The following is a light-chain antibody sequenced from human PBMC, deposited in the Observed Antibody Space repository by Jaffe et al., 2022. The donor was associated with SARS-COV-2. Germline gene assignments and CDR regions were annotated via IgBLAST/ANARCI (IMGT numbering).Light chain of an antibody. CDR2: GAS. CDR1: LSIDSN. J-gene: IGKJ4*01. CDR3: QQYNNWPLT. V-gene: IGKV3-15*01. Sequence: EIVMTQSPATLSVSLGESATLSCRASLSIDSNLAWYQHKPGQAPRLLIYGASSRATGIPARISGSGSGTEFTLTISSLQSEDFAVYYCQQYNNWPLTFGGGTKVEIK.